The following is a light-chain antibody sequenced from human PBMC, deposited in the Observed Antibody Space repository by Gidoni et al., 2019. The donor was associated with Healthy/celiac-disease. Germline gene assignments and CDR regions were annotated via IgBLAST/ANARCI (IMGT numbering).Light chain of an antibody. J-gene: IGKJ4*02. CDR3: QQYDNLPLT. CDR1: QDISNY. V-gene: IGKV1-33*01. Sequence: DIQLNQSPSSLSASVGDRVTITCQASQDISNYLNWYQQKPGKAPKLRIYDASTLETGVPSRFSGSGSGTDFTFTISSLQTEDIATYYCQQYDNLPLTFGGGTKVEIK. CDR2: DAS.